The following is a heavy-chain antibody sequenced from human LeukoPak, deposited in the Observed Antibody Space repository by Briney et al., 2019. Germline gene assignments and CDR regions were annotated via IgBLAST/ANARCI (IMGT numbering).Heavy chain of an antibody. Sequence: PSETLSLTCSVSGGSIFTHYWSWVRQPPGKGLEWIGYIYYTGETRSNPSLKSRVTMSIDTSKNQFSLTLSSVTAADTAVYYCARRDFWSGYYPYYFDYWGQGTLVTVSS. CDR1: GGSIFTHY. J-gene: IGHJ4*02. CDR3: ARRDFWSGYYPYYFDY. CDR2: IYYTGET. D-gene: IGHD3-3*01. V-gene: IGHV4-59*08.